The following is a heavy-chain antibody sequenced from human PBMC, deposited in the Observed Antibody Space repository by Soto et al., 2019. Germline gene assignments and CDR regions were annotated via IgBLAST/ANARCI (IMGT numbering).Heavy chain of an antibody. CDR2: ISWNGGSV. Sequence: DVQLVESGGGLVQPGRSLRLSCAAPGCTFDDYAMHWVRQAPRKGLEWVSGISWNGGSVGYADSVKGRFTISRDNAKNSLYLQMNSLRAEDTALYYCAKGLYSGYANFDSWGQGTLVTVSS. V-gene: IGHV3-9*01. J-gene: IGHJ4*02. CDR1: GCTFDDYA. D-gene: IGHD5-12*01. CDR3: AKGLYSGYANFDS.